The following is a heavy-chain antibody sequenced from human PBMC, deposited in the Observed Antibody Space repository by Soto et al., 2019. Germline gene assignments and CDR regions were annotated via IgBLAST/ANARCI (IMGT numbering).Heavy chain of an antibody. V-gene: IGHV4-59*08. J-gene: IGHJ3*02. CDR1: GGSISSYY. CDR2: IYYSGST. D-gene: IGHD3-10*01. CDR3: AKVNVPSITMI. Sequence: SETLSLTCTVSGGSISSYYWSWIRQPPGKGLEWIGYIYYSGSTNYNPSLKSRVTISVDTSKNQFSLKLSSVTAADTAVYYCAKVNVPSITMIWGQGTMVTVSS.